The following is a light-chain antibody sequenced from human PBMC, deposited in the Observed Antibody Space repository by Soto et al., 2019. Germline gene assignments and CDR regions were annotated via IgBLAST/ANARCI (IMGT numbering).Light chain of an antibody. CDR3: QQYNNWPPMA. CDR2: GAS. J-gene: IGKJ1*01. V-gene: IGKV3-15*01. CDR1: QSGSTK. Sequence: EIVRTQSPATLSVSPREIATLSCRASQSGSTKLAWYQQKPGQAPRLLIYGASTRATGIPASVSGSGSGTEFTLTISSLPSGDFADYSCQQYNNWPPMAFGQGTNVEI.